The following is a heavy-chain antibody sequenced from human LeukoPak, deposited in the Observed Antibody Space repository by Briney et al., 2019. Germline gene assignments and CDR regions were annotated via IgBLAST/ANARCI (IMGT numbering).Heavy chain of an antibody. CDR1: GGSISSYY. CDR2: IYYSGST. J-gene: IGHJ4*02. D-gene: IGHD6-13*01. Sequence: PSETLSLTCTVSGGSISSYYWSWIRQPPGKGLEWIGYIYYSGSTNYNPSLKSRVTISVDTSKNQFSLKLSSVTAVDTAVYYCARANGGSSSWYESYYFDYWGQGTLVTVSS. CDR3: ARANGGSSSWYESYYFDY. V-gene: IGHV4-59*01.